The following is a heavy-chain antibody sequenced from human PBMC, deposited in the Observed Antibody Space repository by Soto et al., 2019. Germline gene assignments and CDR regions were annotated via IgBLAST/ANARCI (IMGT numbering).Heavy chain of an antibody. CDR3: AREGRGKKAGYNGLVSLGY. D-gene: IGHD2-2*02. CDR2: IIPIFNST. CDR1: GSRFSNYV. J-gene: IGHJ4*02. V-gene: IGHV1-69*06. Sequence: QVQLVQSGAEVKTPGSSLKVSCTVSGSRFSNYVISWVRQAPGHGLEWLGRIIPIFNSTQYAQKFQGRVTITAVKSTNTASLELSSLLSDDTAVYYCAREGRGKKAGYNGLVSLGYWGQGTLVTVSS.